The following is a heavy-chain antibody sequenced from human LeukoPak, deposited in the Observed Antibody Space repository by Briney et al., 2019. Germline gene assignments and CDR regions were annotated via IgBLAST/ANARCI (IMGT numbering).Heavy chain of an antibody. CDR3: ARDSGGDNWFDP. D-gene: IGHD3-10*01. Sequence: SETLSLTCTVSGGSISSGDYYWSWIRQPPGKGLEWIGYIYYSGSTYYNPSLKSRVTISVDTSKNQFSLKLSSVTAADTAVYYCARDSGGDNWFDPWGQGTLVTVSS. J-gene: IGHJ5*02. CDR2: IYYSGST. CDR1: GGSISSGDYY. V-gene: IGHV4-30-4*01.